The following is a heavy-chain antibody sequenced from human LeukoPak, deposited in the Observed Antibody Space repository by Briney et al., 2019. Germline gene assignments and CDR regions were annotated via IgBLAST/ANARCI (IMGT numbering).Heavy chain of an antibody. J-gene: IGHJ4*02. D-gene: IGHD3-3*01. CDR2: IKQDGSEK. CDR1: GFTFSSYW. Sequence: GGSLRLSCAASGFTFSSYWMSWVRQAPGKGLEWVANIKQDGSEKYYVDSVKGRFTISRDNAKNSLYLQMNSLRAEDTAVYYCARAYYDFWSGYYHDYWGQGTLVTVSS. CDR3: ARAYYDFWSGYYHDY. V-gene: IGHV3-7*01.